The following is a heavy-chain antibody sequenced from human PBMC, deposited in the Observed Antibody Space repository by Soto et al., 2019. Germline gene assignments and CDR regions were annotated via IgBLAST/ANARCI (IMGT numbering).Heavy chain of an antibody. J-gene: IGHJ4*02. CDR2: ISGSGAST. V-gene: IGHV3-23*01. D-gene: IGHD3-22*01. CDR3: AKEYDSSGYYYAANFDY. Sequence: GGSLRLSCAASGFTFSSYAMNWVRQAPGKGLEWVSVISGSGASTYYADSVKGRFTISRDNSKNTLHLQMNSLRAEDTAVYYCAKEYDSSGYYYAANFDYWGQGTLVTVSS. CDR1: GFTFSSYA.